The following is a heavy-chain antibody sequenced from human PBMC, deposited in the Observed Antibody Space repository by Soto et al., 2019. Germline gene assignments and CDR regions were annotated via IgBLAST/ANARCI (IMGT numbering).Heavy chain of an antibody. V-gene: IGHV1-2*04. D-gene: IGHD3-10*01. CDR3: ARALPPITMVRGVPSGYYYGMDV. CDR1: GYTFTGYY. J-gene: IGHJ6*02. CDR2: INPNSGGT. Sequence: ASVKVSCKASGYTFTGYYMHWVRQAPGQGLEWMGWINPNSGGTNYAQKFQGWVTMTRDTSLSTAYMELSRLRSDDTAVYYCARALPPITMVRGVPSGYYYGMDVWGQGTTVTVSS.